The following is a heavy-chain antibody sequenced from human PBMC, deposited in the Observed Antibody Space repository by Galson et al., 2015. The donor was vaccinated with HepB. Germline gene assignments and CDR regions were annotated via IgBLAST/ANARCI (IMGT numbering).Heavy chain of an antibody. CDR2: ISWNSGSI. CDR1: GFTFDDYA. CDR3: AKERGITMVRGGPDY. V-gene: IGHV3-9*01. J-gene: IGHJ4*02. Sequence: SLRLSCAASGFTFDDYAMHWVRQAPGKGLEWVSGISWNSGSIGYADSVKGRFTISRDNAKNSLYLQMNSLRAEDTALYYCAKERGITMVRGGPDYWGQGTLVTVSS. D-gene: IGHD3-10*01.